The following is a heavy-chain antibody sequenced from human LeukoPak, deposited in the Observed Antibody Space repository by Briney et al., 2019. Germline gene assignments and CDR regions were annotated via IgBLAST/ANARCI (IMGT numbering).Heavy chain of an antibody. CDR2: ISHTEGT. Sequence: PSETLSLTCGVFGVSINDYYWSWIRQSPGKGLGWIGEISHTEGTRYNPSLESRVTMSVGTSENQLSLKLIFVTAADTAVYYCARIRCGHSGSVCYNHWGLGTLVTVSS. V-gene: IGHV4-34*01. J-gene: IGHJ4*02. CDR3: ARIRCGHSGSVCYNH. D-gene: IGHD3-9*01. CDR1: GVSINDYY.